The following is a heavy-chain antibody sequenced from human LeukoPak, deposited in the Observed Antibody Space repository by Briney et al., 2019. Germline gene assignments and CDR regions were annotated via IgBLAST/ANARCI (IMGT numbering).Heavy chain of an antibody. CDR3: AYGSGSYYTGGLYYYYYYMDV. D-gene: IGHD3-10*01. J-gene: IGHJ6*03. CDR2: ISASGGST. Sequence: GGSLRLSCAASGLTFSSSAMSWVRQAPGKGLEWVSVISASGGSTYYADSVKGRFTISRDNSKNTLYLQMNSLRAEDTAVYYCAYGSGSYYTGGLYYYYYYMDVWGKGTTVTISS. V-gene: IGHV3-23*01. CDR1: GLTFSSSA.